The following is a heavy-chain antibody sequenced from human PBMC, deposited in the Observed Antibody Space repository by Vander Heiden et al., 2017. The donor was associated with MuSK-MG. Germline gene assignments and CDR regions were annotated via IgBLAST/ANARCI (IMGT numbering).Heavy chain of an antibody. D-gene: IGHD3-16*01. CDR2: INDRGINT. V-gene: IGHV3-23*01. Sequence: EVQLLESGGGLVQPGVSLRLSCAASGFTFSNYAMSWVRQAPGKGLEWVSAINDRGINTYYADSVKGRFTISRDNSKNTLYLQMNSLRAGDTALYYCAKWGRGNSLDYWGQGTLVTVSS. CDR1: GFTFSNYA. CDR3: AKWGRGNSLDY. J-gene: IGHJ4*02.